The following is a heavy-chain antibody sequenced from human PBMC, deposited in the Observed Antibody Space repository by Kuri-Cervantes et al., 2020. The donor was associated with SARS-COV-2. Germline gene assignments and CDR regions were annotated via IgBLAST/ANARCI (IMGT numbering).Heavy chain of an antibody. Sequence: ETLSLTCAASGFTFSSYAMSWVRQAPGKGLEWVSAISGSGGSTYYADSVKGRFTISRDNSKNTLYLQMNSLRAEDTAVYYCAKDYRITMVRVGAFDIWGQGTMVTVSS. CDR1: GFTFSSYA. J-gene: IGHJ3*02. D-gene: IGHD3-10*01. CDR2: ISGSGGST. V-gene: IGHV3-23*01. CDR3: AKDYRITMVRVGAFDI.